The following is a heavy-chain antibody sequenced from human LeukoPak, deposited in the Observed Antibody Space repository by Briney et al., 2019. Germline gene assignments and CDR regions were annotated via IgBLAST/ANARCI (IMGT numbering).Heavy chain of an antibody. D-gene: IGHD6-13*01. Sequence: SETLSLTCTVSGGSISSYYWSWIRQPPGKGLEWIGYIYHSGSTNYNPSLKSRVTISVDTSKNQFSLKLSSVTAADTAVYYCASGRWYGGFFDYWGQGTLVTVSS. J-gene: IGHJ4*02. CDR2: IYHSGST. CDR1: GGSISSYY. CDR3: ASGRWYGGFFDY. V-gene: IGHV4-59*01.